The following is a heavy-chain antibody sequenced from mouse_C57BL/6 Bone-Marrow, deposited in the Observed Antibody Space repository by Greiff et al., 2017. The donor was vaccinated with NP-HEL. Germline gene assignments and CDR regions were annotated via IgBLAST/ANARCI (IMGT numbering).Heavy chain of an antibody. Sequence: EVQLQQSGPELVKPGASVKISCKASGYSFTGYYMNWVKQSPEKSLEWIGEINPSTGGTTYNQKFKAKATLTVDKSSSTAYMQLKRLTSEDSAVYYGARSHSSGYVSYMDYWGQGTTLTVSS. J-gene: IGHJ2*01. CDR3: ARSHSSGYVSYMDY. CDR1: GYSFTGYY. D-gene: IGHD3-2*02. CDR2: INPSTGGT. V-gene: IGHV1-42*01.